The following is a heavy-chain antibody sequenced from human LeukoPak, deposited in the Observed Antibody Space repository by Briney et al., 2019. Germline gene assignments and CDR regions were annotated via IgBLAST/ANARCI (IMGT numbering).Heavy chain of an antibody. Sequence: GESLKISCKGSGYSFTNYWIGWVRQMPGKGLEWMGIIYPGDSDTRCSPSFQGQVTISADKSISTAYLQWSSLKAADPAMYYCARQLGYCSGASCLYYFDYWGQGALVTVSS. V-gene: IGHV5-51*01. J-gene: IGHJ4*02. D-gene: IGHD2-15*01. CDR2: IYPGDSDT. CDR3: ARQLGYCSGASCLYYFDY. CDR1: GYSFTNYW.